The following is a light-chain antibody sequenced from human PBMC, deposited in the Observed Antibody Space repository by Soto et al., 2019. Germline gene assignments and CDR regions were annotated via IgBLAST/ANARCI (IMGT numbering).Light chain of an antibody. CDR3: QLIYSF. CDR1: QTISKF. CDR2: AAS. Sequence: DIQLTQSPSLLSASVGDRVTITCRASQTISKFLSWYQQKPGKAPKLLIYAASTLQDGVPSRFSGSGSGTEFTLTISSLQPEDFATYYCQLIYSFFGGGTRVEI. J-gene: IGKJ4*01. V-gene: IGKV1-9*01.